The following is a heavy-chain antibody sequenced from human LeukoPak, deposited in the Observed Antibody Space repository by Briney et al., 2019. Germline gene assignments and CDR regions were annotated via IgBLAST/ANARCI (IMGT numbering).Heavy chain of an antibody. V-gene: IGHV1-2*02. CDR3: ARGDRIFGVGITGWFDP. D-gene: IGHD3-3*01. J-gene: IGHJ5*02. Sequence: ASVKVSCKASGYTFTGYYMHWVRQAPGQGLEWMGWINPNSGGTNYAQKFQGRVTMTRDTSISTAYMELSRLRSDDTAVYYCARGDRIFGVGITGWFDPWGQGTLVTVSS. CDR1: GYTFTGYY. CDR2: INPNSGGT.